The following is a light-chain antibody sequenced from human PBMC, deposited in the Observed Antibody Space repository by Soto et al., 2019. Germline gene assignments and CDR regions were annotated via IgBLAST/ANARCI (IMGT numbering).Light chain of an antibody. V-gene: IGLV2-8*01. CDR2: EVN. CDR1: SSDVGGYNS. Sequence: QSVLTQPPSASGSPGQSVTISCTGTSSDVGGYNSVSWYQQHPGKASKLIIYEVNKRPSGVPDRFSASKSDNTASLTVSGLQAEDEADYYCSSYAGSKNLVFGGGTKLTVL. J-gene: IGLJ2*01. CDR3: SSYAGSKNLV.